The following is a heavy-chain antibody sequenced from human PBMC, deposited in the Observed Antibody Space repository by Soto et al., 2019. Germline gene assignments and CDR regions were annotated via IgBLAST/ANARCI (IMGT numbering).Heavy chain of an antibody. V-gene: IGHV4-31*03. CDR3: AVGIGGAITIFGVVTPLALNY. J-gene: IGHJ4*02. CDR1: GGSISSGGYY. D-gene: IGHD3-3*01. Sequence: TLSLTCTVSGGSISSGGYYWSWIRQHPGKGLEWIGYIYYSGSTYHNPSLKSRVTISVDTSKNQFSLKLSSVTAADTAVYYCAVGIGGAITIFGVVTPLALNYWGQGTLVTVSS. CDR2: IYYSGST.